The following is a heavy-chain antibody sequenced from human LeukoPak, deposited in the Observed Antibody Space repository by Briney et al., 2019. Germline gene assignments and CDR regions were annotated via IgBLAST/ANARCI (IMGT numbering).Heavy chain of an antibody. J-gene: IGHJ4*02. D-gene: IGHD3-16*01. CDR3: ATVHLLRLGEYTLDY. CDR2: IYYSGST. Sequence: WIRQHPGKGLEWIGYIYYSGSTYYNPSLKSRVTISVDTSKNQFSLKLSSVTAADTAVYYCATVHLLRLGEYTLDYWGQGTLVTVSS. V-gene: IGHV4-31*02.